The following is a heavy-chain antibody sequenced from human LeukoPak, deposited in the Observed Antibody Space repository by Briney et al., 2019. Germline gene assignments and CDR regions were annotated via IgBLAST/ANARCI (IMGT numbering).Heavy chain of an antibody. CDR3: ARAESYYDFWSGYPAQWFDP. CDR2: MNPNSGNT. V-gene: IGHV1-8*03. D-gene: IGHD3-3*01. Sequence: ASVKVSCKTFGYTFTGYFMHWVRQATGQGLEWMGWMNPNSGNTGYAQKFQGRVTITRNTSISTAYMELSSLRSEDTAVYYCARAESYYDFWSGYPAQWFDPWGQGTLVTVSS. CDR1: GYTFTGYF. J-gene: IGHJ5*02.